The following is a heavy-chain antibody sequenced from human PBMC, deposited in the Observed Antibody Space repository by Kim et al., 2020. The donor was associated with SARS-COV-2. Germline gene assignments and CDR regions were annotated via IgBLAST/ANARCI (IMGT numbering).Heavy chain of an antibody. CDR1: GGSFSGYY. CDR3: ARGRYRTFWSGYYY. CDR2: INHSGST. D-gene: IGHD3-3*01. Sequence: SETLSLTCAVYGGSFSGYYWSWIRQPPGKGLEWIGEINHSGSTNYNPSLKSRVTISVDTSKNQFSLKLSSVTAADTAVYYCARGRYRTFWSGYYYWGQGTLVTVSS. V-gene: IGHV4-34*01. J-gene: IGHJ4*02.